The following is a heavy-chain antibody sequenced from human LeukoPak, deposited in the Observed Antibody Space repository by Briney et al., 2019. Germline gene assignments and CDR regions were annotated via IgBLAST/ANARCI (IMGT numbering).Heavy chain of an antibody. CDR2: IIPIFGTA. CDR3: AVVVMLAFDI. Sequence: GASVKVSCKPSGGTFSSYAISWVRQAPGPGLEWMGGIIPIFGTANYAQKFQGRVTITTDESTSTAYMELSSLRSEDTAVYYCAVVVMLAFDIWGQGTMVTVSS. CDR1: GGTFSSYA. D-gene: IGHD3-22*01. V-gene: IGHV1-69*05. J-gene: IGHJ3*02.